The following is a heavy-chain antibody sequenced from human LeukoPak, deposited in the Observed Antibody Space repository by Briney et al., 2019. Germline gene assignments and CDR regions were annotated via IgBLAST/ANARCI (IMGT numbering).Heavy chain of an antibody. CDR3: AKDGGGYYPSYYYYMDV. V-gene: IGHV3-30*02. CDR2: IRYDASNK. J-gene: IGHJ6*03. Sequence: GGSLRLSCAASGFTFSTYDIHWVRQAPGKGLEWVAFIRYDASNKKYADSVKGRFTISRDNSKNTLYLQMNSLRAEDTAVYYCAKDGGGYYPSYYYYMDVWGKGTTVTISS. CDR1: GFTFSTYD. D-gene: IGHD3-22*01.